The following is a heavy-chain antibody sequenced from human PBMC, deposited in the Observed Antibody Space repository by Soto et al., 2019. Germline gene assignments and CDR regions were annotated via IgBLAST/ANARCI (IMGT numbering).Heavy chain of an antibody. Sequence: QAGGSLRLSCAASGFTFSSYGMHWVRQAPGKGLEWVAVIWYDGSNKYYADSVKGRFTISRDNSKNTLYLQMNSLRAEDTAVYYCARDLFPAYRKTYYDFWSGDYYYYGMDVWGQGTTVTVSS. CDR2: IWYDGSNK. J-gene: IGHJ6*02. CDR1: GFTFSSYG. D-gene: IGHD3-3*01. CDR3: ARDLFPAYRKTYYDFWSGDYYYYGMDV. V-gene: IGHV3-33*01.